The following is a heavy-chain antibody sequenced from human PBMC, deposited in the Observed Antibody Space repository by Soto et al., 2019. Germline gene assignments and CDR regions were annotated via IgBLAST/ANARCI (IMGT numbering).Heavy chain of an antibody. CDR1: GYSFTSYW. D-gene: IGHD6-13*01. V-gene: IGHV5-10-1*01. J-gene: IGHJ6*02. Sequence: GESLKISCKGSGYSFTSYWISWVRQMPGKGLEWMGRIDPSDSYTNYSPSFQGHVTTSADKSISTAYLQWSSLKASDTAMYYCARSAAAAGTLYYYYGMDVWDQGTTVTVSS. CDR3: ARSAAAAGTLYYYYGMDV. CDR2: IDPSDSYT.